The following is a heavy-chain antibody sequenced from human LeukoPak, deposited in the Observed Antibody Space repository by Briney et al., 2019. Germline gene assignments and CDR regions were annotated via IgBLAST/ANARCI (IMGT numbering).Heavy chain of an antibody. V-gene: IGHV3-53*01. CDR2: IYGGGNI. CDR3: ARGAGYNYPYYFDY. Sequence: ETLSLTCTVSGGSISSSTSCWSWVRQPPGKGLEWVSVIYGGGNIYYADSVKGRFTISRDNSKNTLYLQMNSLRAEDTAVYYCARGAGYNYPYYFDYWGQGTLVTVSS. CDR1: GGSISSSTSC. J-gene: IGHJ4*02. D-gene: IGHD5-24*01.